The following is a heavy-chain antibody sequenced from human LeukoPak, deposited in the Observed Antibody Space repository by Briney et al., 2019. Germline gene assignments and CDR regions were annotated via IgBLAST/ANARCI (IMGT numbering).Heavy chain of an antibody. J-gene: IGHJ5*02. V-gene: IGHV3-23*01. D-gene: IGHD3-10*01. CDR3: ARSTMVRGVIIGFDP. Sequence: GGSLRLSCAASGFTFSSYAMSWVRQAPGKGLEWVSAISGSGGSTYYADSVKGRFTISRDNSKNTLYLQMNSLRAEDTAVYYCARSTMVRGVIIGFDPWGQGTLVTVSS. CDR1: GFTFSSYA. CDR2: ISGSGGST.